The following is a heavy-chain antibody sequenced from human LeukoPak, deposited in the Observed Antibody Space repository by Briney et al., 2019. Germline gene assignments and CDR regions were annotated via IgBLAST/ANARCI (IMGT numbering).Heavy chain of an antibody. CDR3: AREVSPSDHYYYYGVDV. V-gene: IGHV4-61*01. Sequence: SETLSLTCTVSGGSVRSDSDYWSWIRQTPGKGLEWIGYIGYSGTTDYNPSLKSRVSMSLGTSKNEISLKLDSVTAADTAVYYCAREVSPSDHYYYYGVDVWGRGTTVTVSS. J-gene: IGHJ6*02. CDR1: GGSVRSDSDY. CDR2: IGYSGTT. D-gene: IGHD5/OR15-5a*01.